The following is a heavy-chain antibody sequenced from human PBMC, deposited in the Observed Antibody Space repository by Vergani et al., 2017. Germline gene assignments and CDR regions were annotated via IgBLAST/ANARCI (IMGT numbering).Heavy chain of an antibody. Sequence: QVQLLQSGAAVRKPGSSVTVSCKASGDTFSNYAITWVRQAPGQGLEWMGWINPNSGGTRYSQKFQGRVTMTRDTSISTAYMELSRLRSDDTALYYCATTNSGYFGFDYWGQGTLVTVSS. CDR3: ATTNSGYFGFDY. J-gene: IGHJ4*02. CDR1: GDTFSNYA. V-gene: IGHV1-2*02. D-gene: IGHD3-22*01. CDR2: INPNSGGT.